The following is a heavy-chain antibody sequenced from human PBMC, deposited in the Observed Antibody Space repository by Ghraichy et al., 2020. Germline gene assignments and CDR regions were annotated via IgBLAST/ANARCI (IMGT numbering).Heavy chain of an antibody. Sequence: SETLSLTCTVSGGSISSYYWSWIRQPAGKGLEWIGRIYTSGSTNYNPSLKSRVTMSVDTSKNQFSLKLSSVTAADTAVYYCARETGRYYDFWSGYGWFDPWGQGTLVTVSS. V-gene: IGHV4-4*07. D-gene: IGHD3-3*01. CDR1: GGSISSYY. J-gene: IGHJ5*02. CDR3: ARETGRYYDFWSGYGWFDP. CDR2: IYTSGST.